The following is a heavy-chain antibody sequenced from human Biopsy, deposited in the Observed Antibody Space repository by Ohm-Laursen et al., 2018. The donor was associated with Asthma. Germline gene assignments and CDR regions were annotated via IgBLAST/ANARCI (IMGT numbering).Heavy chain of an antibody. CDR2: SNAGYGNT. J-gene: IGHJ4*02. D-gene: IGHD3-3*01. Sequence: SVKVSCKASGYNFISFALHWVRQAPGLRPEWMGRSNAGYGNTKYSQKFQGRLTITRDTSASTVYMELSALTSEDTAVYFCAWPDMVASIFRVWGQGTLVTVSS. CDR3: AWPDMVASIFRV. V-gene: IGHV1-3*01. CDR1: GYNFISFA.